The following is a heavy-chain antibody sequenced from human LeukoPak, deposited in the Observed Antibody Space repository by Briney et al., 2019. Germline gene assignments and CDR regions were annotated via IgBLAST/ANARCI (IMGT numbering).Heavy chain of an antibody. CDR2: INPYNGNT. J-gene: IGHJ4*02. CDR1: GYTFNSYG. Sequence: ASVKVSCKTSGYTFNSYGISWVRQAPGQGLAWMGWINPYNGNTNYAQNLQGRVTMTTDTSTSTAYMELRSLRSDDTAVYYCARDLQMRMVGATPFDYWGQGTLVTVSS. V-gene: IGHV1-18*01. D-gene: IGHD1-26*01. CDR3: ARDLQMRMVGATPFDY.